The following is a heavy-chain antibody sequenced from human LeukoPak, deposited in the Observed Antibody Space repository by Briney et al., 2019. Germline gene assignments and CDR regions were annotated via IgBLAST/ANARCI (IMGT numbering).Heavy chain of an antibody. J-gene: IGHJ4*02. D-gene: IGHD6-6*01. CDR2: IYSGGST. CDR1: GFTVSSNY. Sequence: TGGSLRLSCAASGFTVSSNYMSWVRQAPGRGLEWVSVIYSGGSTDYADSVKGRFTISRDNSRNTLYLQMNSLRAEDTAVYYCAKEETTLAARPFDYWGQGTLVTVSS. V-gene: IGHV3-66*01. CDR3: AKEETTLAARPFDY.